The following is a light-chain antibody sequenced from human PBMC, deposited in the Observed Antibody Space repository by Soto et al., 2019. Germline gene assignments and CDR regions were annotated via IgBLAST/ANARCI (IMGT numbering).Light chain of an antibody. CDR1: SSNIGAGYD. J-gene: IGLJ1*01. CDR3: HSYDRRLSGSV. Sequence: QSVLTQPPSVSGAPGQRVTISCTGSSSNIGAGYDVHWYQHLPGTAPKLLIYANTNRPSGVPDRFSGSKSGTSASLAITGLQAEDEADYYCHSYDRRLSGSVFGTGTKVTVL. V-gene: IGLV1-40*01. CDR2: ANT.